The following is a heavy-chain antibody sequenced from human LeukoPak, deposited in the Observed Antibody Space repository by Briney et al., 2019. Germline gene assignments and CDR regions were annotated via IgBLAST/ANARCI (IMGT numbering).Heavy chain of an antibody. J-gene: IGHJ4*02. D-gene: IGHD3-10*01. CDR2: ISYNGRT. CDR1: GGSISSTSFY. Sequence: SETLSLTCTVSGGSISSTSFYWGWIRQPPGTGLEWIGSISYNGRTYYDPSLKSRVTISVDTSKNQFSLKLSSVTAADTAVYYCARDQYIGRGSSFDNWGQGTLVTVSS. CDR3: ARDQYIGRGSSFDN. V-gene: IGHV4-39*07.